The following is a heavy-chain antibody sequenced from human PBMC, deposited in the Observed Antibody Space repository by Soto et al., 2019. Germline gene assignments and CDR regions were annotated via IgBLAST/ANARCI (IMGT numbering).Heavy chain of an antibody. D-gene: IGHD2-21*01. CDR2: IHPRDSEV. J-gene: IGHJ5*02. CDR1: GFNFDDYW. Sequence: GESLKISCKGSGFNFDDYWIGWVRQMPGKGREWVAIIHPRDSEVLHNPSFEGRVSISVDKSINTIYLQWNSLRASDTAIYYCAILIFDLRLSTSFEPRGQGTRVTVSS. CDR3: AILIFDLRLSTSFEP. V-gene: IGHV5-51*01.